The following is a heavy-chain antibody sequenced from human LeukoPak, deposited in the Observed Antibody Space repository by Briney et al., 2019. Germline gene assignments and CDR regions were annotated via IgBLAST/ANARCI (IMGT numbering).Heavy chain of an antibody. J-gene: IGHJ4*02. Sequence: SETLSLTCTVSGGSISSNYWSWVRQPAGRGLEWIGGFYISGSTKYNPSLKSRVTMSIDTSKNQFSLKLTSVTAADTAVYYCARDARLHYYFDYWGQGTLVTVSS. V-gene: IGHV4-4*07. CDR3: ARDARLHYYFDY. D-gene: IGHD4-11*01. CDR2: FYISGST. CDR1: GGSISSNY.